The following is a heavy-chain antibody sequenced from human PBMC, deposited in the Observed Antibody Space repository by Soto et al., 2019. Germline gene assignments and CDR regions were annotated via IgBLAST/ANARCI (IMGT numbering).Heavy chain of an antibody. V-gene: IGHV3-30*18. CDR2: ISYDGSNK. CDR1: GFTFSSYG. CDR3: AKDQGRYYYYGMDV. J-gene: IGHJ6*02. Sequence: HPGGSLRLSCAASGFTFSSYGMHWVRQAPGKGLEWVAVISYDGSNKYYADSVKGRFTISRDNSKNTLYLQMNSLRAEDTAVYYCAKDQGRYYYYGMDVWGQGTTVTVSS.